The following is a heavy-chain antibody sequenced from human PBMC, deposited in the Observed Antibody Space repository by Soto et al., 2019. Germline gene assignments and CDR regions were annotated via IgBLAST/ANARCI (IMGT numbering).Heavy chain of an antibody. D-gene: IGHD1-26*01. V-gene: IGHV3-11*01. CDR1: GFTFSAYY. CDR3: ARALVLGVGALSQ. Sequence: LRLSCAASGFTFSAYYMSWIRQTPGKGLEWVSYISDSGSLTHYGDSVKGRFTISRDNAKASLYLQMDSLRAEDTAIYYCARALVLGVGALSQWGQGTLVTVSS. J-gene: IGHJ4*02. CDR2: ISDSGSLT.